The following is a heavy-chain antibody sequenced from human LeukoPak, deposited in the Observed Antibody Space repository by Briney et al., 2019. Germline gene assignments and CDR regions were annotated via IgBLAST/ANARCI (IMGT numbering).Heavy chain of an antibody. D-gene: IGHD3-3*01. CDR3: ATATPHYDFWSGSGYYFDY. V-gene: IGHV3-23*01. J-gene: IGHJ4*02. Sequence: GGSLRLSCTASGFTFGDYAMSWVRQAPGKGLEWVSAISGSGGSTYYADSVKGRFTISRDNSKNTLYLQMNSLRAEDTAVYYCATATPHYDFWSGSGYYFDYWGQGTLVTVSS. CDR1: GFTFGDYA. CDR2: ISGSGGST.